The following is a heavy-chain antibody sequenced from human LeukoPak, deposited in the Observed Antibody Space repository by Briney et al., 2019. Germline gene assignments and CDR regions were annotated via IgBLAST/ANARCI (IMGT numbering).Heavy chain of an antibody. D-gene: IGHD5-18*01. J-gene: IGHJ4*02. CDR3: AKDRGNRGRGYSYGYGY. CDR1: GFTFSSYG. CDR2: ISYDGSNK. V-gene: IGHV3-30*18. Sequence: LPGGSLRLSCATSGFTFSSYGMHWVRQAPGKGLEWVAVISYDGSNKYYADSVKGRFTISRDNSKNTLYLQMNSLRAEDTAVYYCAKDRGNRGRGYSYGYGYWGQGTLVTVSS.